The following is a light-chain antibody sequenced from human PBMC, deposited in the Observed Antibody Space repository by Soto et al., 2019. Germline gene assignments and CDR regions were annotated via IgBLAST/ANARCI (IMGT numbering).Light chain of an antibody. CDR1: QSVPSR. CDR3: QQYGSSPGT. CDR2: GAS. V-gene: IGKV3-20*01. J-gene: IGKJ1*01. Sequence: ASQSVPSRIAWYQQKPGQAPSLLIYGASTRATGVPDRFSGSGSGTDFTLTISRLEPEDFAVYYCQQYGSSPGTFGQGTKVDIK.